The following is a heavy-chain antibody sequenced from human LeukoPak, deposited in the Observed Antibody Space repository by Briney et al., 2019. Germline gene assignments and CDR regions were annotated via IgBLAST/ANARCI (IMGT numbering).Heavy chain of an antibody. V-gene: IGHV4-59*01. CDR2: IYYSGST. J-gene: IGHJ2*01. CDR3: ARDRGAAWWYFDL. CDR1: GGSISSYY. D-gene: IGHD3-10*01. Sequence: SETLSLTCTVSGGSISSYYWSWIRQPPGKGLEWIGYIYYSGSTNYNPSLKSRVTISVDTSKNQFSLKLKSVTAADTAVYYCARDRGAAWWYFDLWGRGTPVTVSS.